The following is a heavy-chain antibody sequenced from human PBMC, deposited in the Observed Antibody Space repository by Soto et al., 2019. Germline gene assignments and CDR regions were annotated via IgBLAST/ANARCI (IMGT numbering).Heavy chain of an antibody. CDR3: VAPSSIAARRGAYYGMDV. Sequence: PGESLKISCKGSGYSFTSYWIGWVRQMPGKGLEWMGIIYPGDSDTRYSPSFQGQVTISADKSISTAYLQWSSLKASDTAMYYCVAPSSIAARRGAYYGMDVWGQGTTVTVSS. J-gene: IGHJ6*02. V-gene: IGHV5-51*01. CDR2: IYPGDSDT. D-gene: IGHD6-6*01. CDR1: GYSFTSYW.